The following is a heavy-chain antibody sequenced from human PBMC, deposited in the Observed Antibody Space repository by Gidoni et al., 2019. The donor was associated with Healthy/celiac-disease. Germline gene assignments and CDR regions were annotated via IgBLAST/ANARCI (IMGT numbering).Heavy chain of an antibody. V-gene: IGHV3-15*01. J-gene: IGHJ3*02. Sequence: EVQLVESGGGLVKPGGSLSSSCADSGLTFSNARWSGVRQAPGKGLEWVGRMKSKTDGGTTDSAAPVKGRFTISRDDSKHTLYLPMNSLKTEDTAVYYCTTDRPYDYPVDAFDILGQGTMVTVSS. CDR3: TTDRPYDYPVDAFDI. CDR2: MKSKTDGGTT. CDR1: GLTFSNAR. D-gene: IGHD3-16*01.